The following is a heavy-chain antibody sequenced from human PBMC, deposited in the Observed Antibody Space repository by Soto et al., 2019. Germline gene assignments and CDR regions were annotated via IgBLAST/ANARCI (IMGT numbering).Heavy chain of an antibody. D-gene: IGHD6-6*01. CDR2: ISHSGIT. CDR1: GGSISSSNW. Sequence: SETLSLTCAVSGGSISSSNWWSWVRQPPGKGLEWIGEISHSGITNYNPSLKSRVTISVDKAKKQFSLKLSSVTAADTAVYYCARGYSSSPNWFGPWGQGTLVTVSS. J-gene: IGHJ5*02. V-gene: IGHV4-4*02. CDR3: ARGYSSSPNWFGP.